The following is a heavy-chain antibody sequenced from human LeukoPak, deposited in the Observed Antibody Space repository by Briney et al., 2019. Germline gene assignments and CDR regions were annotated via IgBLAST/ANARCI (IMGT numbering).Heavy chain of an antibody. J-gene: IGHJ4*02. CDR1: GYSFTSYW. Sequence: GESLKISCKGSGYSFTSYWIGWVRQMPGKGLEWMGIIFPGDSDTRYSPSFQGQVTISADKSISTAYLQWSSLKASDTAMYYCARRLTHDSRAYYCLDYWGQGTLVTVSS. D-gene: IGHD3-22*01. CDR3: ARRLTHDSRAYYCLDY. V-gene: IGHV5-51*01. CDR2: IFPGDSDT.